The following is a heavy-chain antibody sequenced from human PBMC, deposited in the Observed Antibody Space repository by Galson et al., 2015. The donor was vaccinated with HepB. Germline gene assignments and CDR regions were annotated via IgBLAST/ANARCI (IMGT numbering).Heavy chain of an antibody. CDR1: GYTLTELS. D-gene: IGHD3-16*01. Sequence: SVKVSCKVSGYTLTELSMHWVRQAPGKGLEWMGGFDPEDGETIYAQKFQGRVTMTEDTSTDTAYMELSSLRSEDTAVYYCATDFIGAAPDAFDIWGQGTMVTVSS. V-gene: IGHV1-24*01. CDR2: FDPEDGET. J-gene: IGHJ3*02. CDR3: ATDFIGAAPDAFDI.